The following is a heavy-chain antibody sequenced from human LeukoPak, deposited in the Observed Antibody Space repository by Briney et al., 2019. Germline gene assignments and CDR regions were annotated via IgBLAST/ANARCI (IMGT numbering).Heavy chain of an antibody. CDR3: AGTPDWFGP. CDR2: IHYSGSAYSGSA. V-gene: IGHV4-30-4*01. CDR1: GASITRTDYY. Sequence: PSQTLSLTCAVSGASITRTDYYWSWIRQPPGKGLEWIGYIHYSGSAYSGSAYYNPSLKSRVTISGDTSKNQFSLKLTSVTAADTAVYYCAGTPDWFGPWGQGTLVTVSS. J-gene: IGHJ5*02.